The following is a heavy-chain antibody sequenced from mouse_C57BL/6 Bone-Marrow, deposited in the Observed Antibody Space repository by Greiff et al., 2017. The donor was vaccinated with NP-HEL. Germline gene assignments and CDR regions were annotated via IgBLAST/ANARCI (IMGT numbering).Heavy chain of an antibody. CDR1: GFSLSTSGMG. J-gene: IGHJ4*01. V-gene: IGHV8-12*01. CDR3: ARRARGLRLRPYAMDY. Sequence: QVTLKVCGPGILQSSQTLSLTCSFSGFSLSTSGMGVSWIRQPSGKGLEWLAHIYWDDDKRYNPSLKSRLTISKDTSRNQVFLKITSVDTADTATYYCARRARGLRLRPYAMDYWGQGTSVTVSS. D-gene: IGHD2-4*01. CDR2: IYWDDDK.